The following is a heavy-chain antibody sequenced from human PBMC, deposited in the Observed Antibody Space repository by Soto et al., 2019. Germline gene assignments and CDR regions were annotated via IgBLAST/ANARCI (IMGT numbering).Heavy chain of an antibody. D-gene: IGHD6-13*01. CDR1: GGTFSSYA. V-gene: IGHV1-69*06. CDR2: FIPIFGTA. Sequence: QVQLVQSGAEVKKPGSSVKVSCKASGGTFSSYAISWVRQAPGQGLEWMGGFIPIFGTANYAQKFQGRATITADKSTSTAYMELSSLRSEDTAVDSCASLAVIAADGIDVTLDYWGQGSLVTVSS. CDR3: ASLAVIAADGIDVTLDY. J-gene: IGHJ4*02.